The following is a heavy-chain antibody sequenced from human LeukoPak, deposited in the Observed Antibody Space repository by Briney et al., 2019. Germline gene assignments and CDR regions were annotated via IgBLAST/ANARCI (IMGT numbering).Heavy chain of an antibody. J-gene: IGHJ4*02. CDR3: ARGVVVAATHFDY. Sequence: GSLRLSCAASGFTFSDYYMSWIRQAPGKGLEWIGYIYYSGSTNYNPSLKSRVTISVDTSKNQFSLKLSSVTAADTAVYYCARGVVVAATHFDYWGQGTLVTVSS. V-gene: IGHV4-59*01. CDR2: IYYSGST. CDR1: GFTFSDYY. D-gene: IGHD2-15*01.